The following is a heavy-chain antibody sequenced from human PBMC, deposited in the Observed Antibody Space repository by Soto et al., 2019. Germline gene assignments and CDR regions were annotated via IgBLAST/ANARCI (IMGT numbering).Heavy chain of an antibody. CDR2: IQHDGCDK. V-gene: IGHV3-7*01. CDR1: GFTFSRHW. Sequence: EVQLVESGGGLVQPGGSLRLSCAASGFTFSRHWMTWVRQAPGKGLEWVAHIQHDGCDKYYVDSFKVRFTISSDNANNSLYRQMDSRRAEDTAVYYWARTRDSSADFDCWGQGTLFTVSA. D-gene: IGHD6-25*01. J-gene: IGHJ4*02. CDR3: ARTRDSSADFDC.